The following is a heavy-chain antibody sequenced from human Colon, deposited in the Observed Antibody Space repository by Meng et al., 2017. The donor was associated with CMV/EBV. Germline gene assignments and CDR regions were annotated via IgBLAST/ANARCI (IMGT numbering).Heavy chain of an antibody. J-gene: IGHJ4*02. CDR2: IYREGTT. Sequence: EVQLVESGGGLIQPGGALRLSCAASWFSVSTMHMNWVRQAPGKRLEWVSIIYREGTTRYAESVKGRFTISGDNSKNTIYLQMNSLRAEDTAVYYCARDVGYSSSWPYFDYWGQGTLVTVSS. CDR1: WFSVSTMH. CDR3: ARDVGYSSSWPYFDY. D-gene: IGHD6-13*01. V-gene: IGHV3-53*01.